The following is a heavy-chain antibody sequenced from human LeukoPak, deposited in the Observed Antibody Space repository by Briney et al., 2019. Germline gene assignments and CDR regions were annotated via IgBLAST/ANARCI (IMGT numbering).Heavy chain of an antibody. V-gene: IGHV1-69*13. CDR2: TIPIFGTA. Sequence: GASVKVSCKASGYTFTSYYMHWVRQAPGQGLEWMGGTIPIFGTANYAQKFQGRVTITADESTSTAYMELRSLRSDDTAVYYCARYDSSGYSLGPYDYWGQGTLVTVSS. CDR3: ARYDSSGYSLGPYDY. J-gene: IGHJ4*02. CDR1: GYTFTSYY. D-gene: IGHD3-22*01.